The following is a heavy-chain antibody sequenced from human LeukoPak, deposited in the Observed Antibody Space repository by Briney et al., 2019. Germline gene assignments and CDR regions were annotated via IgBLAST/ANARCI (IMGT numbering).Heavy chain of an antibody. D-gene: IGHD5-18*01. J-gene: IGHJ6*03. CDR2: ISAYNGNT. V-gene: IGHV1-18*01. Sequence: ASVKVSCKASGYTFTSYGISWVRQAPGQGLEWMGWISAYNGNTNYAQKLQGRVTMTTDTSTSTAYMELRSLRSDDTAVYYCTRDLSGFTYGNDDYHYYYMDVWGKGTTVTVSS. CDR1: GYTFTSYG. CDR3: TRDLSGFTYGNDDYHYYYMDV.